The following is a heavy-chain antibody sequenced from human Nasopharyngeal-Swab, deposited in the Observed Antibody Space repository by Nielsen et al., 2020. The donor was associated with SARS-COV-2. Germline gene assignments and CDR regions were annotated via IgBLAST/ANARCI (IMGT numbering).Heavy chain of an antibody. D-gene: IGHD6-6*01. CDR3: ARGSSSSFWYFDL. Sequence: GGSLRLSCAASGFTFSSYSMNWVRQAPGKGLEWVSSIGSSSTYIYYADSVKGRFTISRDNAKNSLYLQMNSLRAEDTAVYYCARGSSSSFWYFDLWGRGTLVTVSS. CDR2: IGSSSTYI. CDR1: GFTFSSYS. V-gene: IGHV3-21*01. J-gene: IGHJ2*01.